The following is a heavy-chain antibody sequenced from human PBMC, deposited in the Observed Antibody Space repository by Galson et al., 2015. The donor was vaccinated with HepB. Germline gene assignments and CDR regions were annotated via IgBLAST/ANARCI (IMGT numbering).Heavy chain of an antibody. Sequence: SLRLSCAASGFTFSSYAMHWVRQAPGKGLEWVAVISYDGSNKYYADSVKGRFTISRDNSKNTLYLQMNSLRAEDTAVYYCARDKNIVVVPAAAYFDYWGQGTLVTVSS. V-gene: IGHV3-30-3*01. CDR2: ISYDGSNK. D-gene: IGHD2-2*01. CDR1: GFTFSSYA. J-gene: IGHJ4*02. CDR3: ARDKNIVVVPAAAYFDY.